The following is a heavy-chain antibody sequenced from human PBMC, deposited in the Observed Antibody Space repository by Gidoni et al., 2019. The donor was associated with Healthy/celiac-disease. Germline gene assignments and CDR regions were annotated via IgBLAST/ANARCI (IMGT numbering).Heavy chain of an antibody. Sequence: EVQLVESGGGLVKPGGSLRLSCAASGFTFSSYSMNWVRQAPGKGLECVSSIRSSSSYIYYADSVKGRFTISRDNAKNSLYLQMNSLRAEDTAVYYCARDSGTPGGMDVWGQGTTVTVSS. CDR3: ARDSGTPGGMDV. CDR1: GFTFSSYS. V-gene: IGHV3-21*01. J-gene: IGHJ6*02. D-gene: IGHD1-1*01. CDR2: IRSSSSYI.